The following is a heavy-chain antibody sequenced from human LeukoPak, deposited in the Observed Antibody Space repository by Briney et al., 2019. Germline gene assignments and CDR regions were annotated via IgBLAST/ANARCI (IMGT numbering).Heavy chain of an antibody. V-gene: IGHV4-4*07. Sequence: SETLSLTCTVSGGSISSYYWSWIRQPPGKGLERIGRLSTGGTTNYNPSLRSRVTMSVDTSKNQFSLNLTSVTAADTAVYYCARARGQSGVDYWGQGTLVTVSS. CDR3: ARARGQSGVDY. J-gene: IGHJ4*02. CDR1: GGSISSYY. CDR2: LSTGGTT. D-gene: IGHD3-10*01.